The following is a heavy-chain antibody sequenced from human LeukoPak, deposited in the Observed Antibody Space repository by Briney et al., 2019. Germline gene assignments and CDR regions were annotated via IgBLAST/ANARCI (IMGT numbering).Heavy chain of an antibody. J-gene: IGHJ3*02. V-gene: IGHV4-39*01. CDR1: GGSISSSSYC. CDR3: ARLPAVLRYFDWLSGAFDI. Sequence: SETLSLTCTVSGGSISSSSYCWGWIRQPPGKGLEWIGSIYYSGSTYYNPSLKSRVTISVDTSKNQFSLKLSSVTAADTAVYYCARLPAVLRYFDWLSGAFDIWGQGTMVTVSS. D-gene: IGHD3-9*01. CDR2: IYYSGST.